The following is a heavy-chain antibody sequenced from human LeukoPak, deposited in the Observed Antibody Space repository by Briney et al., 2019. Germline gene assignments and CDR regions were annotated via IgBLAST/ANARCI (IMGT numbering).Heavy chain of an antibody. CDR3: ARGGLGSSSWYYFDC. CDR1: GGSISSYY. CDR2: IYYSRST. J-gene: IGHJ4*02. Sequence: PSETLSLTCTVSGGSISSYYWSWIRQPPGKGLEWIGYIYYSRSTNYNPSLKSRVTISVDTSKNQFSLKLSSVTAADTAVYYCARGGLGSSSWYYFDCWGQGTLVTVSS. V-gene: IGHV4-59*01. D-gene: IGHD6-13*01.